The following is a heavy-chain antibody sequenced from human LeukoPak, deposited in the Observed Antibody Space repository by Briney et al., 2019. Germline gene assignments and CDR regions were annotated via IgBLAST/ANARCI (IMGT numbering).Heavy chain of an antibody. V-gene: IGHV3-53*01. J-gene: IGHJ6*02. CDR3: AREAVMPVAPVKIGTSDRPLYEYYGLDV. D-gene: IGHD1/OR15-1a*01. Sequence: PGGSLRLSCAASGLTITTNYMNWVRQAPGKGLEWVSVIYGDDETNYADSVKGRFTISRDNSKNNLYLQMNSLRADDTAVYYCAREAVMPVAPVKIGTSDRPLYEYYGLDVWDQGTTVTVSS. CDR2: IYGDDET. CDR1: GLTITTNY.